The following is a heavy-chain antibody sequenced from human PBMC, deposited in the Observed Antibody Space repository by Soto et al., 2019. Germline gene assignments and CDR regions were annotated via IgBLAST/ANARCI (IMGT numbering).Heavy chain of an antibody. CDR1: GGSISSYY. CDR2: IYYSGST. Sequence: TLSLTCTVSGGSISSYYWSWIRQPPGKGLEWIGYIYYSGSTNYNPSLKSRVTISVDTSKNQFSLKLSSVTAADTAVYYCARDQNYYDSSGYSYGMDVWGQGTTVTVSS. V-gene: IGHV4-59*01. D-gene: IGHD3-22*01. CDR3: ARDQNYYDSSGYSYGMDV. J-gene: IGHJ6*02.